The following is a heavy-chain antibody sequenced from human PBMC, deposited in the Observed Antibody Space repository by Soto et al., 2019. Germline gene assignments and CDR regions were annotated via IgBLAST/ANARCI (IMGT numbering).Heavy chain of an antibody. D-gene: IGHD6-13*01. CDR3: AKATAARTYYYYGMDV. Sequence: PGGSLRLSXAASGFTFSSYAMSWVRQAPGKGLEWVSAISGSGGSTYYADSVKGRFTISRDNSKNTLYLQMNSLRAEDTAVYYCAKATAARTYYYYGMDVWGQGTTVTVSS. J-gene: IGHJ6*02. CDR2: ISGSGGST. V-gene: IGHV3-23*01. CDR1: GFTFSSYA.